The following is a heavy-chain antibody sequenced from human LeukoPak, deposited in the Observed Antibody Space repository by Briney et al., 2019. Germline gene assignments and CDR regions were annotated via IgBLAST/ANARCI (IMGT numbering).Heavy chain of an antibody. J-gene: IGHJ4*02. CDR2: ISGSGGST. V-gene: IGHV3-23*01. D-gene: IGHD3-10*01. CDR3: AKTVNYYGSGSEFDY. CDR1: GFTFSNYA. Sequence: GGSLRLSSAASGFTFSNYAMSWVRQAPGKGLEWVSAISGSGGSTYYADSVKGRCTISRDNSKNTLYLQMNSLRAEDTAVYYCAKTVNYYGSGSEFDYWVQGTLVTVSS.